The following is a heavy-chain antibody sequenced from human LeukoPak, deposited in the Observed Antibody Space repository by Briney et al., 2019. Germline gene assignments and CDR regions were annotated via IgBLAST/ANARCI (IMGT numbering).Heavy chain of an antibody. CDR2: IYYTGNT. V-gene: IGHV4-39*01. Sequence: SETLSLTCTVSGGSISSSSYYWGWIRQPPGKGLEWIGSIYYTGNTYYNPSLKSRVTISVDTSKTQFSLRLSSVTAADTAVYYCARGLRYTDYWGQGTLVTVSS. CDR3: ARGLRYTDY. D-gene: IGHD3-9*01. CDR1: GGSISSSSYY. J-gene: IGHJ4*02.